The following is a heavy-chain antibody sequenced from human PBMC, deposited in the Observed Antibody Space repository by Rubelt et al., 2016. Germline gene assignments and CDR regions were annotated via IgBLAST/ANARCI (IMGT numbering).Heavy chain of an antibody. V-gene: IGHV1-3*01. CDR2: LNAGTGNT. J-gene: IGHJ6*02. CDR1: GYTFTSYA. D-gene: IGHD3-9*01. CDR3: ARDTLTGYVYYYYGMDV. Sequence: QVQLVQSGAEVKKPGASVKVSCKASGYTFTSYAMHWVRQAPRQRREWMGWLNAGTGNTKYSQKFQGIVTITRDVSASTAYMELSSLRSDDTAVYYCARDTLTGYVYYYYGMDVWGQGTTVIVSS.